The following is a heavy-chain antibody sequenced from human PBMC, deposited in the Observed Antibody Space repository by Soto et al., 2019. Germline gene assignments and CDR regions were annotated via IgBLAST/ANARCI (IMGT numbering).Heavy chain of an antibody. J-gene: IGHJ4*02. V-gene: IGHV1-18*04. CDR1: GYTFTIYG. Sequence: QVQLVQSGAEVKKPGASVKVSCKASGYTFTIYGISWVGQAPGQGLEWMGWISGYNGNTDYAQNLQDRVTLTTDASTSSVYMELRSLRSDDTAVYYCARVAYYDSSGHYGYWGQGTLINVSS. CDR3: ARVAYYDSSGHYGY. D-gene: IGHD3-22*01. CDR2: ISGYNGNT.